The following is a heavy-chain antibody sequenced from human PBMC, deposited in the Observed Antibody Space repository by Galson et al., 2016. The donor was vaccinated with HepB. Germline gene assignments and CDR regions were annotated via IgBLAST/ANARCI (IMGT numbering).Heavy chain of an antibody. CDR2: ISAYNGNT. J-gene: IGHJ4*02. Sequence: SVKVSCKASGYTFTSYGINWVRQAPGQGLEWMGWISAYNGNTNSAQKLQGRVTMTTDTSTSTAYMDLRSLRSEDTAVYYCARSRWIAVAGTGDTRDWGQGTLVTVSS. CDR3: ARSRWIAVAGTGDTRD. CDR1: GYTFTSYG. D-gene: IGHD6-19*01. V-gene: IGHV1-18*04.